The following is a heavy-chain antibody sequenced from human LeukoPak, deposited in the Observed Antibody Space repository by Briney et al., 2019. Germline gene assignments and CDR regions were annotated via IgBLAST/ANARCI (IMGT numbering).Heavy chain of an antibody. J-gene: IGHJ4*02. D-gene: IGHD6-13*01. CDR1: GYTFTSYD. Sequence: ASVKVSCKASGYTFTSYDINWVRQATGQGLEWMGWMNPNSGNTGYAQKFQGRVTITRNTSISTAYMELSSLRSEDTAVYYCARGRHSSSWYAAKEFTYWGQGTLVTVSS. CDR2: MNPNSGNT. CDR3: ARGRHSSSWYAAKEFTY. V-gene: IGHV1-8*03.